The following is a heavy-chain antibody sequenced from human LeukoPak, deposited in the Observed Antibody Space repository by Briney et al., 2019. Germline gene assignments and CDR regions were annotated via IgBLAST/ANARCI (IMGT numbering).Heavy chain of an antibody. CDR3: ARVFWSATSYYFEY. D-gene: IGHD3-3*01. CDR2: IKQDGSEK. V-gene: IGHV3-7*05. CDR1: EFTFSRYW. Sequence: GGSLRLSCAVSEFTFSRYWMSWVRQAPGQGLEWVASIKQDGSEKYYVDSVEGRFTISRDNSKNSLYLQLDSLIAEDTAVYYCARVFWSATSYYFEYWGQGALVTVSS. J-gene: IGHJ4*02.